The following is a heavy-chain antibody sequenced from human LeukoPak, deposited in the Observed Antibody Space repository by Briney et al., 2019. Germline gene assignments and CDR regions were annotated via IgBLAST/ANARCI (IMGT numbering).Heavy chain of an antibody. V-gene: IGHV3-7*01. J-gene: IGHJ4*02. CDR1: GFTFSIFW. CDR2: IKQDGQQT. D-gene: IGHD3-10*01. Sequence: GGSLRLSCAASGFTFSIFWMSWVRQAPGKGLEWVANIKQDGQQTNYVDSVKGRFTISRDNAKNSLYLQMNSLRVEDTAVYYCTRGYGSALWGQGTQVTVSS. CDR3: TRGYGSAL.